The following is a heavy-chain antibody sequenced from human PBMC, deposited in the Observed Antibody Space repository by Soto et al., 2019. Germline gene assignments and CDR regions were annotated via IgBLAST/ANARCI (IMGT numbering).Heavy chain of an antibody. CDR1: GFTFSSYA. Sequence: PGGSLRLSCVASGFTFSSYALNWVRQAPGRGLEWVSAISGSGGTTYYADSVKGRFTISRDNSKNTLFLQMNSLRAEDAAIYYCAKSPKVTSTSFDYWGQGSLVTFSS. D-gene: IGHD3-22*01. J-gene: IGHJ4*02. V-gene: IGHV3-23*01. CDR2: ISGSGGTT. CDR3: AKSPKVTSTSFDY.